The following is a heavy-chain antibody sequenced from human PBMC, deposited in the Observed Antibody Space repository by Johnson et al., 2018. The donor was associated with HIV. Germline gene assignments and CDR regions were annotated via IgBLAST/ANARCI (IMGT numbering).Heavy chain of an antibody. CDR3: ATRDPTHRPGVFDI. CDR2: IRYDGSNK. J-gene: IGHJ3*02. Sequence: QVQLVESGGGVVQPGGSLRLSCAASGLTFSIYGMHWVRQAPGKGLEWVAFIRYDGSNKYYADSVKGRFTISRDNSKNTLYLQMNSLRAEDTAVYYCATRDPTHRPGVFDIWGQGTMVTVSS. V-gene: IGHV3-30*02. CDR1: GLTFSIYG. D-gene: IGHD1-14*01.